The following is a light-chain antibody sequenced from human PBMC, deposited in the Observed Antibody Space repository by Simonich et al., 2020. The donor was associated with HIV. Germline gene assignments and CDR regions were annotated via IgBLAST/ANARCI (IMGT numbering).Light chain of an antibody. Sequence: IVMTQSPATLSVSPGERATLSCRASQSVSSSYLAWYQQKPGLAPRLLIYDAARRATGIPDRFSGRGSGTDFTLTISRLEPEDFAVYYCQQYGSSRTFGQGTKVEIK. CDR1: QSVSSSY. CDR2: DAA. J-gene: IGKJ1*01. V-gene: IGKV3D-20*01. CDR3: QQYGSSRT.